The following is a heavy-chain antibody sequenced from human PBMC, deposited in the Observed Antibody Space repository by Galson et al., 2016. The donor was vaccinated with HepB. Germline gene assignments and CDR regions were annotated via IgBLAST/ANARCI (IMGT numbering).Heavy chain of an antibody. J-gene: IGHJ4*02. CDR3: ARDVQYRFES. Sequence: SVKVSCKASGYTFTTSCISWVRQAPGQGLEWMGWISTYSGNTKYAQKFQGGLTLTTDSSTTTAYMELRSLRFDDTALYYCARDVQYRFESWGQGTLVTVSS. CDR2: ISTYSGNT. CDR1: GYTFTTSC. V-gene: IGHV1-18*01. D-gene: IGHD2/OR15-2a*01.